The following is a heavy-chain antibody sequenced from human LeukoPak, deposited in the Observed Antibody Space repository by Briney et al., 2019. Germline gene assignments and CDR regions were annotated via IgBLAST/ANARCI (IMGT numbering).Heavy chain of an antibody. Sequence: KSSETLSLTCTVSGGSISIYYWSWIRQPPGKGLEWIGYIYYSGSTNYNPSLKSRVTISVDTSKNQFSLKLSSVTAADTAVYYCASSRNDILTGYNPYAFDIWGQGTMVTVSS. CDR3: ASSRNDILTGYNPYAFDI. CDR2: IYYSGST. V-gene: IGHV4-59*01. CDR1: GGSISIYY. J-gene: IGHJ3*02. D-gene: IGHD3-9*01.